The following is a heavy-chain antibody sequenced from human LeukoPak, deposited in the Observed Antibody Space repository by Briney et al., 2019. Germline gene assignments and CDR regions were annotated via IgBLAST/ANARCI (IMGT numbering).Heavy chain of an antibody. V-gene: IGHV4-61*01. CDR2: IYYSGST. D-gene: IGHD4-23*01. Sequence: TSETLSLTCTVSGGSVSSGSYYWSWIRQPPGKGLEWIGYIYYSGSTNYNPSLKSRVTISVDTSKNQFSLKLSSVTAADTAVYYCARDEGVDGGSRGYYFEHWGQGTLVTVSS. CDR1: GGSVSSGSYY. J-gene: IGHJ4*02. CDR3: ARDEGVDGGSRGYYFEH.